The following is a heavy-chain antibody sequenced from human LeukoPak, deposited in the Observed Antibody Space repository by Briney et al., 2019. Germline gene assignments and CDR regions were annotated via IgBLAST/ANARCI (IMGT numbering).Heavy chain of an antibody. V-gene: IGHV3-33*01. J-gene: IGHJ4*02. CDR3: ARDRDDSSGYQGISY. Sequence: PGGSLRLSCAASGFTFSSYGMHWVRQAPGKGLEWVAVIWYDGSNKYYADSVKGRFTISRDNSKNTLYLQMNSLRAEDTAVYYCARDRDDSSGYQGISYWGQGTLVTVSS. D-gene: IGHD3-22*01. CDR1: GFTFSSYG. CDR2: IWYDGSNK.